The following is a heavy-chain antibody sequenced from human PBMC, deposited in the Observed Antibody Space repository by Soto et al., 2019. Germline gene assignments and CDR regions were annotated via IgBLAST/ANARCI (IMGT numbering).Heavy chain of an antibody. D-gene: IGHD3-10*01. CDR2: IYYSGGT. CDR1: GGSISSSSYY. CDR3: ARRYDGLMVRRVTFDY. Sequence: QLQLQESGPGLVKPSETLSLTCTVSGGSISSSSYYWGWIRQPPGKGLEWIGSIYYSGGTYYNPSPKSRVTISVDTSKNQVSLKLRSVTAADTAVYYCARRYDGLMVRRVTFDYWGQGTLVTVSS. V-gene: IGHV4-39*01. J-gene: IGHJ4*02.